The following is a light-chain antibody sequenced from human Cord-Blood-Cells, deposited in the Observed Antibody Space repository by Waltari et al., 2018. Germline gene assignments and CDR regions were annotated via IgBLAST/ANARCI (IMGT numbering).Light chain of an antibody. Sequence: QSALTQPASVSGSPGQSITISCTGTSSDVGGSNYVPWYQQHPGKAPKLMIYDVSNRPSGVSNRFSGSKSGNTASLTISVLQAEDEADYYCSSYTSSSTNYVFGTGTKVTVL. CDR3: SSYTSSSTNYV. V-gene: IGLV2-14*01. CDR2: DVS. CDR1: SSDVGGSNY. J-gene: IGLJ1*01.